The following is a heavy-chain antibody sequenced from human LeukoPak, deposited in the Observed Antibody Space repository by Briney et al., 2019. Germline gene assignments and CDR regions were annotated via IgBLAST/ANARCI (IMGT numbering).Heavy chain of an antibody. CDR2: IYYSGNT. Sequence: PSETLSLTCTVSGVSISSSNSYWRWIRQPPGKGLEWIGSIYYSGNTYYNASLKSQVSISIDTSKNQFSLRLTSVTAADTAVYYCARQTGSGLFILPGGQGTLVTVSS. D-gene: IGHD3/OR15-3a*01. CDR1: GVSISSSNSY. V-gene: IGHV4-39*01. CDR3: ARQTGSGLFILP. J-gene: IGHJ4*02.